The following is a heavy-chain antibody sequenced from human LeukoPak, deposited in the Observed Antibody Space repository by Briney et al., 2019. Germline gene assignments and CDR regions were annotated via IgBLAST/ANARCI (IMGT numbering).Heavy chain of an antibody. CDR1: GFTFSSYW. D-gene: IGHD1-26*01. V-gene: IGHV3-74*01. CDR2: INSDGSST. Sequence: GGSLRLFCAASGFTFSSYWMHWVRQAPGKGLVWVSCINSDGSSTSYADSVKGRFTISRDNAKNTLYLQMNSLRAEDTAVYYCARDLQAHSGSYSFDYWGQGTLVTVSS. J-gene: IGHJ4*02. CDR3: ARDLQAHSGSYSFDY.